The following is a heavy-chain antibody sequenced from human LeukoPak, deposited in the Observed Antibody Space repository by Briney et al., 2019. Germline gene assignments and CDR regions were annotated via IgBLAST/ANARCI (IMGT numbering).Heavy chain of an antibody. CDR2: IYYSGST. CDR3: ARDLKLGPYYYGSGSYFFDY. Sequence: KPSETLSLTCTVSGGSISSSSYYWGWIRQPPGKGLEWIGSIYYSGSTYYNPSLKSRVTISVDTSKNQFSLKLSSVTAADTAVYYCARDLKLGPYYYGSGSYFFDYWGQGTLVTVSS. D-gene: IGHD3-10*01. CDR1: GGSISSSSYY. V-gene: IGHV4-39*07. J-gene: IGHJ4*02.